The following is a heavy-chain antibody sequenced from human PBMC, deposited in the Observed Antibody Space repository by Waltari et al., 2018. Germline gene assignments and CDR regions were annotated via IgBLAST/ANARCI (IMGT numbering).Heavy chain of an antibody. CDR1: GGSISSYS. J-gene: IGHJ6*02. V-gene: IGHV4-59*08. CDR3: ARQLLWSGYGDYYGMDV. CDR2: IYYSGST. Sequence: QVQLQESGPGLVKPSATLSLTCTVPGGSISSYSWSWTRQPPGKGLEWIGYIYYSGSTNYNPSLKSRVTISVDTSKNQFSLKLSSVTAADTAVYYCARQLLWSGYGDYYGMDVWGQGTTVTVSS. D-gene: IGHD3-3*01.